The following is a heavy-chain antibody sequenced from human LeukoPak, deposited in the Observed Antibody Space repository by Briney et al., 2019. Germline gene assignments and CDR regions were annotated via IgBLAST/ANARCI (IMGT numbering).Heavy chain of an antibody. V-gene: IGHV4-59*01. D-gene: IGHD4-11*01. J-gene: IGHJ4*02. Sequence: SETLSLTCTVSGASITNYYWSWIRQPPGKGLEWIGYIYYSGSTNYNPSLKSRVTISVDTSKNQFSLKLSSVTAADTAVYYCARNDYSKGLDYWGQGTLVTVSS. CDR1: GASITNYY. CDR2: IYYSGST. CDR3: ARNDYSKGLDY.